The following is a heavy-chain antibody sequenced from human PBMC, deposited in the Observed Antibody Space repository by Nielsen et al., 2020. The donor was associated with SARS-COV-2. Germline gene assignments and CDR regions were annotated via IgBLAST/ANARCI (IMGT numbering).Heavy chain of an antibody. J-gene: IGHJ3*01. CDR2: IYFSGST. D-gene: IGHD3-10*01. V-gene: IGHV4-59*01. CDR3: ARGKRGVAFDV. CDR1: GGSISGYY. Sequence: SETLSLTCTVSGGSISGYYWNWIRQPPGKGLEWNGYIYFSGSTTYNPSLKSRVTIPVDTSKSHFSLKLNSVTAADTADYYCARGKRGVAFDVWGQGSMVTVSS.